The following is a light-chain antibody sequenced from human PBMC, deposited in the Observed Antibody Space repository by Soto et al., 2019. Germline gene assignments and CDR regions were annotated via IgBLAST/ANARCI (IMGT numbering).Light chain of an antibody. CDR1: QSSRTN. CDR2: GAS. Sequence: EIVMTQSQATRYVSPGERDTLSCRASQSSRTNLAWYQQKPGEAPRLLICGASTRAIAIPARFSGSGSGTEFTLTISSLQAEEFAVYYCQHYHERALTGGGGTKVEIK. CDR3: QHYHERALT. J-gene: IGKJ4*01. V-gene: IGKV3-15*01.